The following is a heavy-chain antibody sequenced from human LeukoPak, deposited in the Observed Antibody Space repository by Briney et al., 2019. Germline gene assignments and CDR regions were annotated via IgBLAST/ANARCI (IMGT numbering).Heavy chain of an antibody. V-gene: IGHV3-7*01. CDR1: GFTFSSYW. J-gene: IGHJ4*02. Sequence: PGGSLRLSCAASGFTFSSYWMSWVRQAPGKGLEWVANIKQDGSEKYYVDSVKGRFTIARDNAKNSLYLQMNSLRAEDTAVYYCARSDYYGSGSYGDYWGQGTLVTVSS. D-gene: IGHD3-10*01. CDR3: ARSDYYGSGSYGDY. CDR2: IKQDGSEK.